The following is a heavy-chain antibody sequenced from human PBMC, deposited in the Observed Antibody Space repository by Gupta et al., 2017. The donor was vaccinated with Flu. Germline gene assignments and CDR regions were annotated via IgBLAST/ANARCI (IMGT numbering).Heavy chain of an antibody. J-gene: IGHJ4*02. D-gene: IGHD4-17*01. V-gene: IGHV3-7*01. Sequence: EVQLVESGGGLVQPGGSLRLSCVASGFTFSTYWMSWVRQAPGKGLEWVANIKQDGTQKNYVGSVKGRFTVSRDNAKNSLYLQMNNLRAEDTAVYYCSRDNYGVPSRYDYWGQGTLVTVSS. CDR1: GFTFSTYW. CDR3: SRDNYGVPSRYDY. CDR2: IKQDGTQK.